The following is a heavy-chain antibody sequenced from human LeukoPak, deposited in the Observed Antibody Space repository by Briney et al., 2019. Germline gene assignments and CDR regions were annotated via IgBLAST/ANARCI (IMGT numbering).Heavy chain of an antibody. D-gene: IGHD6-19*01. CDR1: GFTFSSYA. Sequence: GGSLRLSCAASGFTFSSYAMSWVRQAPGKGLEWVSAISGSGGSTYYADSVKGRFTISRDNSKNTLYLQRNSLRAEDTAVYYCAKVPLAVAGYYYYGMDVWGQGTTVTVSS. CDR3: AKVPLAVAGYYYYGMDV. CDR2: ISGSGGST. V-gene: IGHV3-23*01. J-gene: IGHJ6*02.